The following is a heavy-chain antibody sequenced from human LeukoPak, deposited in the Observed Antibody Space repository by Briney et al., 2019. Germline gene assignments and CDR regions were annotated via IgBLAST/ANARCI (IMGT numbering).Heavy chain of an antibody. D-gene: IGHD3-22*01. Sequence: ASVSVSCKTSGYTFTGYYMHWVRQAPGQGREGMGWINPNSGGTNYAQNFQGRVTITSETSISTAYMELSSLRSDDTAMYYCARAPMIVVVFPPRLDFWGQGTLVTVSS. CDR2: INPNSGGT. CDR3: ARAPMIVVVFPPRLDF. V-gene: IGHV1-2*02. J-gene: IGHJ4*02. CDR1: GYTFTGYY.